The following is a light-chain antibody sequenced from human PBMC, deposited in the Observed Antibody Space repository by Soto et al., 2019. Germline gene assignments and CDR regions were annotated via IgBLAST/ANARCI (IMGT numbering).Light chain of an antibody. CDR2: EVR. V-gene: IGLV2-14*01. Sequence: QLVLTQPASVSGSPGQSITISCTGTSSDVGDYDYVSWYQQHPGKAPKLMIHEVRNRPSGVSNRFSGSKSGNTASLTISGLQAEDEADYYCSSYTSSNTWVFGGGTKLTVL. CDR1: SSDVGDYDY. J-gene: IGLJ3*02. CDR3: SSYTSSNTWV.